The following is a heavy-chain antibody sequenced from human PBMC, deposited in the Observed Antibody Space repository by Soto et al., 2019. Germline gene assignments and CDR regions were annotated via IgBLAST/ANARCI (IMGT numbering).Heavy chain of an antibody. Sequence: QVQLVQYGAEVKKPESSVKVSCKAPGGTFSTYAISWVRQAPGQGLEWMGGIIPMFGTANYAQRFQDRVTITADESTNTVYREQSSLRSEDTAVYFCASGIQLWLRRINNGYSGWGHGTLVTVSS. J-gene: IGHJ4*01. CDR2: IIPMFGTA. CDR3: ASGIQLWLRRINNGYSG. V-gene: IGHV1-69*12. D-gene: IGHD5-18*01. CDR1: GGTFSTYA.